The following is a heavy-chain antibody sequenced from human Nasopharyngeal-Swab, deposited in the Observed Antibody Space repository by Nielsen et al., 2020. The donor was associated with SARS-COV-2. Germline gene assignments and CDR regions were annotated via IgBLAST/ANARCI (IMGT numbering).Heavy chain of an antibody. J-gene: IGHJ3*02. D-gene: IGHD4-17*01. V-gene: IGHV3-30*03. CDR2: ISYDGSNK. Sequence: VRQAPGKGLEWVAVISYDGSNKYYADSAKGRFTISRDNSKNTLYLQMNSLRAEDTAVYYCYGGYDAFDIWGQGTMVTVSS. CDR3: YGGYDAFDI.